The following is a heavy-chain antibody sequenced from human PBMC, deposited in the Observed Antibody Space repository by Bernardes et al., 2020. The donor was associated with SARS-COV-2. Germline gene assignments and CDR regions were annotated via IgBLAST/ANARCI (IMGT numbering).Heavy chain of an antibody. Sequence: SETLSLTCAVYGGSFSGYYWSWIRQPPGKGLEWSGEINHSGSTNYNHTPKSRVPISVDTSKNQFPLKLSPVTAADTAVYYCARGAIAAAGVGNYYYYGMDVWGQGTTVTVSS. V-gene: IGHV4-34*01. CDR3: ARGAIAAAGVGNYYYYGMDV. CDR1: GGSFSGYY. D-gene: IGHD6-13*01. J-gene: IGHJ6*02. CDR2: INHSGST.